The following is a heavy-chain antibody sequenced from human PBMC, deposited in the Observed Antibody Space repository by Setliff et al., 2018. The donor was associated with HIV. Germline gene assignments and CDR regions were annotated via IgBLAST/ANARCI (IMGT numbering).Heavy chain of an antibody. V-gene: IGHV4-59*01. CDR1: GGSFSGYY. J-gene: IGHJ4*02. D-gene: IGHD3-3*01. CDR2: IYIYNSGST. CDR3: ARGVNFDY. Sequence: SETLSLTCSVSGGSFSGYYWSWIRQPPGKGLEWVGYIYIYNSGSTNYNPSLTSRVTISADTSRNQFSLKLTSVTAADTAIYYCARGVNFDYWGQGTQVTVSS.